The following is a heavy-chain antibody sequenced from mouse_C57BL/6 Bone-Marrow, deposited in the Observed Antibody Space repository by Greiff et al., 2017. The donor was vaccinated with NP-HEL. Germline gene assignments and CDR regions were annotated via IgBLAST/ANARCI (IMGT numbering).Heavy chain of an antibody. CDR2: IYPRSGNT. J-gene: IGHJ2*01. Sequence: QVHVKQSGAELARPGASVKLSCKASGYTFTSYGISWVKQRTGQGLEWIGEIYPRSGNTYYNEKFKGKATLTADKSSSTAYMELRSLTSEDSAVYFCATDLYGTFDYWGQGTTLTVSS. CDR1: GYTFTSYG. D-gene: IGHD1-1*01. CDR3: ATDLYGTFDY. V-gene: IGHV1-81*01.